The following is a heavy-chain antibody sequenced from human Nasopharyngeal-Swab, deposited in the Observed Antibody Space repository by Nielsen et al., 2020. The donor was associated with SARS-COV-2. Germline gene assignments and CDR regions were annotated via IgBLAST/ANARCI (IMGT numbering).Heavy chain of an antibody. Sequence: SVKVSCKASGGTFSSYAITWVRQAPGQGLEWMGGIIPIFGTTNYAQRFQGRVTITADKSTSTAYMELSSLRSEDTAVYYCAISSGYYMALYYYYGMDVWGQGTTVTVPS. CDR2: IIPIFGTT. CDR3: AISSGYYMALYYYYGMDV. D-gene: IGHD3-22*01. J-gene: IGHJ6*02. CDR1: GGTFSSYA. V-gene: IGHV1-69*06.